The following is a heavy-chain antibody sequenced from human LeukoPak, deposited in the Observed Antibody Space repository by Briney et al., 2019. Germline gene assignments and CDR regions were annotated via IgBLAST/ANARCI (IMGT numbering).Heavy chain of an antibody. V-gene: IGHV3-64D*09. Sequence: PRGSLSPSCSASGFASSYYAMHWVRQTAGKGLEFVSGISSNGGSTYYADSLKGRFTISRDNSNNTLYLQMSSLRAEDTAVYYCVKGPPYDSLPYYFHYWGQGTLVSVSS. CDR2: ISSNGGST. D-gene: IGHD3-22*01. J-gene: IGHJ4*02. CDR3: VKGPPYDSLPYYFHY. CDR1: GFASSYYA.